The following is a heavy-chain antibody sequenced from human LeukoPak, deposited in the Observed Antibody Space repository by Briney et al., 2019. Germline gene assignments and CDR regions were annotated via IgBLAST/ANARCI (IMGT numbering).Heavy chain of an antibody. CDR3: AREISGSYLFDP. CDR2: INPNSGGT. D-gene: IGHD1-26*01. J-gene: IGHJ5*02. CDR1: GYTFTGYY. Sequence: ASVKVSCKASGYTFTGYYMHWVRQAPGQGLEWMGWINPNSGGTNYAQKFQGRVTMTRDTSISTAYMELSRLRSDDTAVYYCAREISGSYLFDPWGQGTLVTVSS. V-gene: IGHV1-2*02.